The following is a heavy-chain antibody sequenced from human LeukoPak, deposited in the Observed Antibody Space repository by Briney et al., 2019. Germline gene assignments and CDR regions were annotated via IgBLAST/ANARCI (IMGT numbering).Heavy chain of an antibody. CDR1: GYSLSELS. CDR3: ATDVTGTAPYDF. V-gene: IGHV1-24*01. CDR2: FDPEDDEA. Sequence: EASVKVSCKVSGYSLSELSIHWVRQAPGKGLEWMGGFDPEDDEAIYVQSLEGRVTMTEDTSTDTAYMELSGLTSDDAAVYYCATDVTGTAPYDFWGQGTLVTVS. D-gene: IGHD1-1*01. J-gene: IGHJ4*02.